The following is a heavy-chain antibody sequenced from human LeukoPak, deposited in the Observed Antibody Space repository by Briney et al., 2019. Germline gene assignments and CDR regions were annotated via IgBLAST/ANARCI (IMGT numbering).Heavy chain of an antibody. D-gene: IGHD4-17*01. V-gene: IGHV3-66*01. J-gene: IGHJ6*02. CDR1: GGSISSYY. CDR3: ARESYGDYSDLDSYYYYYGMDV. CDR2: IYSGGST. Sequence: ETLSLTCTVSGGSISSYYWSWIRQPPGKGLEWVSVIYSGGSTYYADSVKGRFTISRDNSKNTLYLQMNSLRAEDTAVYYCARESYGDYSDLDSYYYYYGMDVWGQGTTVTVSS.